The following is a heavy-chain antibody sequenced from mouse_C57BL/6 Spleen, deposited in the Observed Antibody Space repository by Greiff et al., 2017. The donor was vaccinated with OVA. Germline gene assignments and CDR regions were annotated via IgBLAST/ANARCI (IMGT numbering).Heavy chain of an antibody. V-gene: IGHV6-3*01. J-gene: IGHJ1*03. D-gene: IGHD3-3*01. CDR3: TARDGYWYFDV. Sequence: EVKVEESGGGLVQPGGSMKLSCVASGFTFSNYWMNWVRQSPEKGLEWVAQIRLKSDNYATHYAESVKGRFTISRDDSKSSVYLQMNNLSAEDTRIYYCTARDGYWYFDVWGTGTTVTVSS. CDR1: GFTFSNYW. CDR2: IRLKSDNYAT.